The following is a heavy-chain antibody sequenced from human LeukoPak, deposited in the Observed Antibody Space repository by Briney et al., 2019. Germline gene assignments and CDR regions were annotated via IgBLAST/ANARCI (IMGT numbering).Heavy chain of an antibody. J-gene: IGHJ5*02. CDR1: GGSINGYY. CDR2: IYYSGST. V-gene: IGHV4-59*01. D-gene: IGHD5-24*01. CDR3: ARFGSSDGYNYP. Sequence: SETLSLTCTVSGGSINGYYWSWFRQPPGEGLEWIGYIYYSGSTNYSPSLKSRVSISVDTSKNQFSLKLSSVTAADTAVYYCARFGSSDGYNYPWGQGTLVTVSS.